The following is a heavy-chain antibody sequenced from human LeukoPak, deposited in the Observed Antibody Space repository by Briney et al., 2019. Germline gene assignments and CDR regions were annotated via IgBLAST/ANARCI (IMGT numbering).Heavy chain of an antibody. V-gene: IGHV4-59*08. Sequence: SETLSLTCSVSGGSVSNYYWSWIRQPPGKALEWIGYVYYTGSTNYNPSLKSRVTMFEDKSKNQFSLRLYSVTVADTAVYYCARHFAYSSSSYFDYWGQGSLVTVSS. CDR2: VYYTGST. D-gene: IGHD6-6*01. CDR1: GGSVSNYY. CDR3: ARHFAYSSSSYFDY. J-gene: IGHJ4*02.